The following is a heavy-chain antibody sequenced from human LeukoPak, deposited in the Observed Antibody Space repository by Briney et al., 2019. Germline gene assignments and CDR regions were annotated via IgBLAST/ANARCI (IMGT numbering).Heavy chain of an antibody. Sequence: GGSLRLSCAASGFTFSSNSMNWVRQAPGKGLEWVSYISTSSITIKYADAVKGRFTISRDNDKNSVYLQMNSLRADDTAVYYCARGGSYYWPIDLWGQGTLVTVSS. J-gene: IGHJ5*02. V-gene: IGHV3-48*01. CDR2: ISTSSITI. CDR1: GFTFSSNS. D-gene: IGHD1-26*01. CDR3: ARGGSYYWPIDL.